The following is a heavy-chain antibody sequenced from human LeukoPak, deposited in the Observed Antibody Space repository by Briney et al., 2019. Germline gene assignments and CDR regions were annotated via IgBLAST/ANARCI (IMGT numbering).Heavy chain of an antibody. D-gene: IGHD3-22*01. CDR2: INWNGGST. CDR1: GFTFDDYG. Sequence: GGPLRLSCAASGFTFDDYGMSWVRQGPGKGLEWVSGINWNGGSTGYADSVKGRFTISRDNAKNSLYLQMNSLRAEDTALYYCARGRTYYYDTLFDYRGQGTLVTVSS. J-gene: IGHJ4*02. V-gene: IGHV3-20*04. CDR3: ARGRTYYYDTLFDY.